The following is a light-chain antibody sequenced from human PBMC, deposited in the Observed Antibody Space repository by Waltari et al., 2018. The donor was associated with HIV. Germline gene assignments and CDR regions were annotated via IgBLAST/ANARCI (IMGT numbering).Light chain of an antibody. CDR2: DVS. CDR1: QSFRNY. Sequence: ENVLTQSQATLSLSPGERATLSCRASQSFRNYLDWYQQKPGQAHRLLIYDVSKRAIGIPDRFSGSGSGTDFTLTISSLDAEDFAVYYCQQRSDWQITFGQGTRLEIK. CDR3: QQRSDWQIT. V-gene: IGKV3-11*01. J-gene: IGKJ5*01.